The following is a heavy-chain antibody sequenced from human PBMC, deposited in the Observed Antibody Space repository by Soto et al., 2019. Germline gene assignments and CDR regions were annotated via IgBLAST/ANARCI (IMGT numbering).Heavy chain of an antibody. CDR2: IIPIFGTA. CDR1: GGTFSSYA. CDR3: ARGSGATTYYYYYGMDV. V-gene: IGHV1-69*13. J-gene: IGHJ6*02. Sequence: SVKVSCKASGGTFSSYAISWVRQAPGQGLEWMGGIIPIFGTANYAQKFQGRVTITADESTSTAYMELSSLRSEDTAVYYCARGSGATTYYYYYGMDVWDQGTTVTVSS. D-gene: IGHD1-26*01.